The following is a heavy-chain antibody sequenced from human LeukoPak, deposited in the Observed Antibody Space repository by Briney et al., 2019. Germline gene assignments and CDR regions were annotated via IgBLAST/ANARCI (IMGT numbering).Heavy chain of an antibody. CDR3: ARARGGYYLSFDY. CDR1: GDSISTYY. D-gene: IGHD3-22*01. V-gene: IGHV4-59*08. J-gene: IGHJ4*02. CDR2: IYYSGST. Sequence: SETLSLTCTVSGDSISTYYWTWIRQPPGKGLEWIGYIYYSGSTYYNPSLKSRVTISVDTSKNQFSLKLSSVTAADTAVYYCARARGGYYLSFDYWGQGTLVTVSS.